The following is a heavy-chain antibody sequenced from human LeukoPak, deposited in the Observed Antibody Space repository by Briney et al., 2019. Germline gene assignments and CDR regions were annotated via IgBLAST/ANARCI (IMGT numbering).Heavy chain of an antibody. CDR3: ATVYYYDSSGYYLPQRPFDY. V-gene: IGHV1-24*01. CDR2: FDPEDGET. J-gene: IGHJ4*02. Sequence: ASVKVSCKVSGYTLTELSMHWVRQAPGKGLEWMGGFDPEDGETIYAQKFQGRVTMTEDTSTDTAYMELSSLRSEDTAVYYCATVYYYDSSGYYLPQRPFDYWGQGTLVTVSS. D-gene: IGHD3-22*01. CDR1: GYTLTELS.